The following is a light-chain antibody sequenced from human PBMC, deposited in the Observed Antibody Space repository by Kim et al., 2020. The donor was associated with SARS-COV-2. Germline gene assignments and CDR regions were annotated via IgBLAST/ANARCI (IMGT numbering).Light chain of an antibody. Sequence: SYELTQPPSVSVSPGQTASITCSGDKLGDKYACWYQQKPGQSLVLVIYQDSKRPSGIPERFSGSNSGNTATLTISGTQAMDEADYYCQAWDSSTFYVFGTGTKVTVL. J-gene: IGLJ1*01. CDR1: KLGDKY. CDR2: QDS. V-gene: IGLV3-1*01. CDR3: QAWDSSTFYV.